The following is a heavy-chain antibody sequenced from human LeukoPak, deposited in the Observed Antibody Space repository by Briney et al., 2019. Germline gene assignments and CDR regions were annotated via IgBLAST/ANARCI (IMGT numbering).Heavy chain of an antibody. CDR1: GFTFSTYA. CDR2: ISYDGSNE. D-gene: IGHD1-14*01. Sequence: GRSLRLSCAASGFTFSTYAIHWVRQAPGKGLEWVALISYDGSNEYYADSVKGRFTISRDNSKNTLYLQMNSLRAEDTAVYYCASGPATDYWGQGTLVTVSS. V-gene: IGHV3-30-3*01. J-gene: IGHJ4*02. CDR3: ASGPATDY.